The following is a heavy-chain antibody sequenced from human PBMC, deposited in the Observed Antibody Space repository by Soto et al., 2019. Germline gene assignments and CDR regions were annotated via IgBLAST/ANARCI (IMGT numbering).Heavy chain of an antibody. J-gene: IGHJ4*02. D-gene: IGHD6-13*01. CDR2: IKNKANSYTT. CDR1: GFTFSDHY. Sequence: EVQLVESGGGLVQPEGSLRLSCAASGFTFSDHYRDWVRQAPGKGLEWVGRIKNKANSYTTEYAAPAKGRFIISRDDSKNAVFLQMNRLKPDDTAVYYCTLVRLGSSRASHDCGQRILVTVS. CDR3: TLVRLGSSRASHD. V-gene: IGHV3-72*01.